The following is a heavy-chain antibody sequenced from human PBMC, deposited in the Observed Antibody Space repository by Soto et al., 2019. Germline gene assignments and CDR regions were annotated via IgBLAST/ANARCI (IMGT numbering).Heavy chain of an antibody. CDR1: GYSFSGYY. V-gene: IGHV1-2*04. CDR2: INPINGGT. J-gene: IGHJ6*02. Sequence: ASVKVSCNGSGYSFSGYYIHWVRQAPGQGLEWMGGINPINGGTNYAQKFQGWVTMTSDTTISTADKQLSRRSSDDTAVYYCARDLSDLNWNNAGYYYGMDVWGQGTTVTVSS. CDR3: ARDLSDLNWNNAGYYYGMDV. D-gene: IGHD1-20*01.